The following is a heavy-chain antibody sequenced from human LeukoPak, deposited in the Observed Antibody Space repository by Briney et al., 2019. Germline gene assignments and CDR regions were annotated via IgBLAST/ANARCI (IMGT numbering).Heavy chain of an antibody. CDR3: ARRRGDGDDYGAFDI. CDR2: IHYSGST. D-gene: IGHD4-17*01. V-gene: IGHV4-59*08. CDR1: GGSISGYF. Sequence: PSETLSLTCTVSGGSISGYFWSWIRQPPGKGLEWIGYIHYSGSTYYNPSLKSRVTLSIDTSKNQFSLKLSSVTAADTAVYYRARRRGDGDDYGAFDIWGQGTMVTVSS. J-gene: IGHJ3*02.